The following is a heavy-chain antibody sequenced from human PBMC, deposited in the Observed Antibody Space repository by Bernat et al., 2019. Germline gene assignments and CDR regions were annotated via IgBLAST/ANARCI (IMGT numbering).Heavy chain of an antibody. D-gene: IGHD3-16*02. J-gene: IGHJ4*02. CDR3: TTDPRPHIWGSYRYLIGGVGDY. CDR2: IKSKTDGGTT. Sequence: EVQLVESGGGLVKPGGSLRLSCAASGFTFSNAWMSWVRQAPGKGLEWVGRIKSKTDGGTTDYAAPVKGRFTISRDDSKNTLYLLMNSLKTEDTAVYYCTTDPRPHIWGSYRYLIGGVGDYWGQGTLVTVSS. V-gene: IGHV3-15*01. CDR1: GFTFSNAW.